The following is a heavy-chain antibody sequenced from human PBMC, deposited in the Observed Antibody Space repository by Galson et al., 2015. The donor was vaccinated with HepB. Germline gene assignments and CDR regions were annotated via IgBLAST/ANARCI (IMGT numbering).Heavy chain of an antibody. CDR2: VWYDATYK. D-gene: IGHD6-19*01. CDR3: AKDPYLYSALAGTMAGFDY. V-gene: IGHV3-30*02. Sequence: SLRLSCAASGFTFSSYWMNWVRQAPGKGLEWVAIVWYDATYKYYADSVKGRFTTSRDNSKNTLYLQMNSLRAEDTALYYCAKDPYLYSALAGTMAGFDYWGQGTLVTVSS. CDR1: GFTFSSYW. J-gene: IGHJ4*02.